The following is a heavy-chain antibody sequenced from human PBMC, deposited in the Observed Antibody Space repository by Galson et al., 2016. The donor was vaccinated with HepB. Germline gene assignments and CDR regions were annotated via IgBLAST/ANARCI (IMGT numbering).Heavy chain of an antibody. J-gene: IGHJ1*01. CDR2: ITANGATT. Sequence: SLRLSCAASGFPFSGYSMTWVRQAPGKGLEWVSTITANGATTYYSDSVKGRATVSRDNSKNTVSLQMNGLIDEDTAVSYCAKEGERAWYVESWGQGAQVTVSA. CDR3: AKEGERAWYVES. CDR1: GFPFSGYS. D-gene: IGHD6-19*01. V-gene: IGHV3-23*01.